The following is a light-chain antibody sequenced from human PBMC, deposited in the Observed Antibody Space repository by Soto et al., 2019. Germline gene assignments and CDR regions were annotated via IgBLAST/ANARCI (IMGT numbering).Light chain of an antibody. Sequence: EIVLTRSPATLSLSPGERATLSCRASQGVSSYLAWYQQKPGQAPRLLIYDASNRATGIPARFSGSGPGTDFTLTISSLEPEDFAVYYCQPTGFGQGTRLEIK. V-gene: IGKV3D-11*01. CDR1: QGVSSY. CDR3: QPTG. CDR2: DAS. J-gene: IGKJ5*01.